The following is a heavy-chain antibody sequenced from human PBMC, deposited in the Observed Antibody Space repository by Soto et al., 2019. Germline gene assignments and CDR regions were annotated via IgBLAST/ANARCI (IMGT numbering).Heavy chain of an antibody. D-gene: IGHD3-22*01. J-gene: IGHJ6*02. Sequence: SGPTLVNPTQTLTLTCTFSGFSLSTSGMCVGWIRQPPGKALEWLALIDWDDDKYYSTSLKTRLTISKDTSKNQVVLTMTNMDPVDTATYYCARAYYDSSGYYYRYYYGMDVWGQGTTVTVSS. V-gene: IGHV2-70*01. CDR2: IDWDDDK. CDR1: GFSLSTSGMC. CDR3: ARAYYDSSGYYYRYYYGMDV.